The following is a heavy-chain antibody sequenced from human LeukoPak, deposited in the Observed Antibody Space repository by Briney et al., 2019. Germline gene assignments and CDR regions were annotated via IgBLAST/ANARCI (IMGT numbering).Heavy chain of an antibody. CDR1: GFPFSNYA. CDR2: IWYDGSDK. CDR3: ARAGVNYYFDY. D-gene: IGHD1-14*01. V-gene: IGHV3-33*01. Sequence: GTSLRLSCAASGFPFSNYAMHWVRQDPGKGLEWVAVIWYDGSDKYYGESLKGRFTISRDNSKNTLYLQMNSLRAEDSAVYYCARAGVNYYFDYWGQGTLVTVSS. J-gene: IGHJ4*02.